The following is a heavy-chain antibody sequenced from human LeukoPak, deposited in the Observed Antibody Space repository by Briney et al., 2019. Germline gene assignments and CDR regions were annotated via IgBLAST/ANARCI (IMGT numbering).Heavy chain of an antibody. J-gene: IGHJ4*02. Sequence: VVSVKVSCKASGYTFVTYGINWVRQAPGQGPEWIGWISTYNGNTKYALKFQDRVTLTRDTSTTTAYMELKSLTSDDRAVYYCARASFDHWGQGTLVIVSS. CDR1: GYTFVTYG. CDR2: ISTYNGNT. V-gene: IGHV1-18*01. CDR3: ARASFDH.